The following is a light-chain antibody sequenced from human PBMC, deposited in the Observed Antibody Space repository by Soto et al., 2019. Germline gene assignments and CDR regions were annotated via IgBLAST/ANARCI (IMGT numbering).Light chain of an antibody. CDR2: EIS. CDR3: SSYTTRTIVV. V-gene: IGLV2-14*01. CDR1: SSDVGYYKF. Sequence: QSALTQPASVSGSPGQSVTISCTGSSSDVGYYKFVSWYQKHTGKAPKLIIYEISKRPSGGSDCFSGSKSGNTASLTISGLQVEDEADYYCSSYTTRTIVVFGGGTKLTVL. J-gene: IGLJ2*01.